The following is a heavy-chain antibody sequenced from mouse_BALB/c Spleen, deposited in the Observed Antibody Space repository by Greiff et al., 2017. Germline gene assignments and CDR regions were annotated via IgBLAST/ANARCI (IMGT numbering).Heavy chain of an antibody. CDR3: ARRYGNSYWYFDV. D-gene: IGHD2-1*01. CDR2: IDPANGNT. V-gene: IGHV14-3*02. CDR1: GFNIKDTY. Sequence: DVKLQESGAELVKPGASVKLSCTASGFNIKDTYMHWVKQRPEQGLEWIGRIDPANGNTKYDPKFQGKATITADTSSNTAYLQLSSLTSEDTAVYYCARRYGNSYWYFDVWGAGTTVTVSS. J-gene: IGHJ1*01.